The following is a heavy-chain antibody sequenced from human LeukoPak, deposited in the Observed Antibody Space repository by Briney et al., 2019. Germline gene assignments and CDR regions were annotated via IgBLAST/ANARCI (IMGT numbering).Heavy chain of an antibody. CDR1: GASISRSTYY. CDR3: AKHEPRNSPFDY. CDR2: IYYTGTI. J-gene: IGHJ4*02. D-gene: IGHD1-14*01. Sequence: SETLSLTCAVSGASISRSTYYWGWTRQTPGKGLEWIASIYYTGTIVHNPSLESRVTMSVDMSKNHFSLKLRSVTAADTAVYYCAKHEPRNSPFDYWGQGTLVTVSS. V-gene: IGHV4-39*01.